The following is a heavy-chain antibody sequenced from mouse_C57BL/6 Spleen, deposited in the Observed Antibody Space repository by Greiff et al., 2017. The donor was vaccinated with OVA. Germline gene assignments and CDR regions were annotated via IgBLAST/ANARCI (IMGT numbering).Heavy chain of an antibody. Sequence: EVQRVESGAELVRPGASVKLSCTASGFNIKDDYMHWVKQRPEQGLEWIGWIDPENGDTEYASKFQGKATITADTSSNTAYLQLSSLTSEDTAVYYCIILRYSAWFAYWGQGTLVTVSA. D-gene: IGHD1-1*01. CDR2: IDPENGDT. V-gene: IGHV14-4*01. CDR1: GFNIKDDY. J-gene: IGHJ3*01. CDR3: IILRYSAWFAY.